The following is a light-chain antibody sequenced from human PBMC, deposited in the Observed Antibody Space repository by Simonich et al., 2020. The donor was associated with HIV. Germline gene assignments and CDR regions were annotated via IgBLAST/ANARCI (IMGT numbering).Light chain of an antibody. Sequence: QSALTQPASVSGSPGQSITISCTGTSSDVGSYNLVSWYQQFPGKAPKLMIYEGNKRPSGVSNRCAGSKSGNTASLTISGLQAEDEADYYCCSYAGSSTLVFGGGTKLTVL. J-gene: IGLJ3*02. CDR2: EGN. V-gene: IGLV2-23*01. CDR1: SSDVGSYNL. CDR3: CSYAGSSTLV.